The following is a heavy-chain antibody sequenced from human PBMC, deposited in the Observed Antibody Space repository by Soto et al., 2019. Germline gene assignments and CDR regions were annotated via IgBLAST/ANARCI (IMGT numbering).Heavy chain of an antibody. CDR3: ARDLYCSSTSCLYYYGMDV. D-gene: IGHD2-2*01. J-gene: IGHJ6*02. CDR2: ISDNGGTT. V-gene: IGHV3-23*01. CDR1: EFTFSNYA. Sequence: PGGSLRLSCAASEFTFSNYAMSWVRQAPGKGLEWVSSISDNGGTTYYADSVKGQFTISRDNSKNTLYLQMNSLRAEDTAVYYCARDLYCSSTSCLYYYGMDVWGQGTTVTVSS.